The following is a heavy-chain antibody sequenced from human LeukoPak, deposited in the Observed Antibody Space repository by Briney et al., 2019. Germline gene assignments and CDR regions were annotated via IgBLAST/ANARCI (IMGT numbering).Heavy chain of an antibody. CDR2: ISAYNGNT. CDR1: GYTFTSYG. Sequence: ASVKVSCKASGYTFTSYGISWVRQAPGQGLEWMGWISAYNGNTNYAQKLQGRVTMTTDTSTSTAYMELRSLRSDDTAVYYCARDRRVRGTGTTLVLDYWGQGTLVTVSS. V-gene: IGHV1-18*01. J-gene: IGHJ4*02. D-gene: IGHD1-1*01. CDR3: ARDRRVRGTGTTLVLDY.